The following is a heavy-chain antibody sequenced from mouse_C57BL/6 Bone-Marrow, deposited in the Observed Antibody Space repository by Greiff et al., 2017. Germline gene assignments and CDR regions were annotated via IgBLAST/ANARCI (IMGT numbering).Heavy chain of an antibody. V-gene: IGHV1-50*01. CDR1: GYTFTSYW. Sequence: QVQLQQPGAELVKPGASVKLSCKASGYTFTSYWMQWVKQRPGQGLEWIGEIDPSDSYTNYNQKFKGKATLTVDTSSSTAYMQLSSRPSEDSAVYYCASDTTVVPYWYFDVWGTGTTVTVSS. D-gene: IGHD1-1*01. J-gene: IGHJ1*03. CDR3: ASDTTVVPYWYFDV. CDR2: IDPSDSYT.